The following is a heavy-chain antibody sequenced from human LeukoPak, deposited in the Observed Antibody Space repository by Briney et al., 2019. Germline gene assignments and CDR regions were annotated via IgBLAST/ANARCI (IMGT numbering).Heavy chain of an antibody. CDR2: IYNDETSA. V-gene: IGHV3-74*01. CDR1: GFTFSNTW. Sequence: HPGGSLRLSCAASGFTFSNTWMYWVRQGPGKGLVWVSRIYNDETSATYADSVKRRFTISRDNAKNTLYLQMDSLRVDDTAVYYCARGAPIDYWGQGTLVTVSS. J-gene: IGHJ4*02. CDR3: ARGAPIDY.